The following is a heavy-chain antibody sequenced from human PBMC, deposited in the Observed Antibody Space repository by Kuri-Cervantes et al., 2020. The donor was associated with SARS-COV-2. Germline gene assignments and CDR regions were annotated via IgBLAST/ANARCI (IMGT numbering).Heavy chain of an antibody. J-gene: IGHJ6*03. D-gene: IGHD3-10*01. CDR3: AREGGSGSYYDHYYYYYYMDV. CDR1: GFTFSDYY. CDR2: ISSSGSTI. V-gene: IGHV3-11*04. Sequence: GGSLRLSCAASGFTFSDYYMSWIRQAPGKGLEWVSYISSSGSTIYYADSVKGRFTISRYNAKNSLYLQMNSLRAEDTAVYYCAREGGSGSYYDHYYYYYYMDVLGKGTTVTVSS.